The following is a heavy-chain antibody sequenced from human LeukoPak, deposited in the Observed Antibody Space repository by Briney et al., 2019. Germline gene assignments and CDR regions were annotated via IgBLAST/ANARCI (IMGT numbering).Heavy chain of an antibody. D-gene: IGHD6-19*01. J-gene: IGHJ5*01. V-gene: IGHV6-1*01. Sequence: QTLSLTCAISGDSVSSKNGAWNWIRQSPSRGLEWLGRTYYRSKWYDEYADSVKGRVTISPDTSKNQFSLHVYSVTPEDTAVYYCARDLGTSGWYTFDFWGQGTLVTVSS. CDR2: TYYRSKWYD. CDR1: GDSVSSKNGA. CDR3: ARDLGTSGWYTFDF.